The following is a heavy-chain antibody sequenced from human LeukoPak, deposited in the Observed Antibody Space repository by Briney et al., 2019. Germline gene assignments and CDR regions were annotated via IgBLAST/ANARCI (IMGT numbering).Heavy chain of an antibody. J-gene: IGHJ6*02. Sequence: SETLSLTCTVSGGSISSSSYYWGWIRQPPGKGLEWIGSIYYSGSTYYNPSLKIRVTISVDTSKNQFSLKLSSVAAADTAVYYCARHIRPSIAAAGYYYYYGMDVWGQGTTVTVSS. D-gene: IGHD6-13*01. CDR1: GGSISSSSYY. CDR2: IYYSGST. CDR3: ARHIRPSIAAAGYYYYYGMDV. V-gene: IGHV4-39*01.